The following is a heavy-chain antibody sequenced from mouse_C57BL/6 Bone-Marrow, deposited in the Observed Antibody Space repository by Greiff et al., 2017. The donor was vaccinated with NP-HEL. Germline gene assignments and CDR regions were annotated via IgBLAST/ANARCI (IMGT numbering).Heavy chain of an antibody. D-gene: IGHD1-1*01. Sequence: VQLQQSVAELVRPGASVKLSCTASGFNFKNTYMHWVKQRPEQGLEWIGRIDPANGNTKYATKFQGKATITADTSSNTAYLQLSSLTSEDTAIYYCVHGSSYWYFDVWGTGTTVTVSS. V-gene: IGHV14-3*01. CDR1: GFNFKNTY. CDR3: VHGSSYWYFDV. J-gene: IGHJ1*03. CDR2: IDPANGNT.